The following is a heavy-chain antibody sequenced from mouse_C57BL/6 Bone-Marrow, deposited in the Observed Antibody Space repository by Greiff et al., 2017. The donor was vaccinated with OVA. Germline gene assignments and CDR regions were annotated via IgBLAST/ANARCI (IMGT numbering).Heavy chain of an antibody. CDR1: GFSFTSYG. D-gene: IGHD2-2*01. CDR2: IWSGGST. CDR3: ARMDLLWLRRGSWFAY. Sequence: VQLKESGPGLVQPSQSLSITCTVSGFSFTSYGVHWVRQSPGKGLEWLGVIWSGGSTDYNAAFISRLSISKDNSKSQVFFKMNSLQADDTAVYYCARMDLLWLRRGSWFAYWGQGTLVTVSA. J-gene: IGHJ3*01. V-gene: IGHV2-2*01.